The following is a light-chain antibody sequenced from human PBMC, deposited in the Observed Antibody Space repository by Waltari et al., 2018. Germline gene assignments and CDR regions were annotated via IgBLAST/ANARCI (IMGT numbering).Light chain of an antibody. CDR2: GAS. V-gene: IGKV3-15*01. CDR3: HHLTNWLWT. Sequence: EREVTQYPATLSLSPGERATLSCRASQNVTSNLAWYQQKPGQAPRLLMYGASTRAADIPTRFSASGSGKDFTVTIISLQSDDFAVYYCHHLTNWLWTFRQGTRVQI. J-gene: IGKJ1*01. CDR1: QNVTSN.